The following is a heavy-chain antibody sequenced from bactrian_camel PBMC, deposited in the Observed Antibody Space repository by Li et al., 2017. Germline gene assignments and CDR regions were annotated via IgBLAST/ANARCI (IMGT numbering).Heavy chain of an antibody. J-gene: IGHJ4*01. D-gene: IGHD6*01. CDR2: IAPSTGST. Sequence: QVQLVESGGGSVQAGRSLRLSCTTSKYDYRMAWFRQAPGKEREGVAAIAPSTGSTYYDDSVKGRFTVSHVNSNNTMHLQMNSLKPEDTAVYYCAADLGWCGSAPLSRKFRNWGQGTQVTVS. CDR1: KYDYR. V-gene: IGHV3S63*01. CDR3: AADLGWCGSAPLSRKFRN.